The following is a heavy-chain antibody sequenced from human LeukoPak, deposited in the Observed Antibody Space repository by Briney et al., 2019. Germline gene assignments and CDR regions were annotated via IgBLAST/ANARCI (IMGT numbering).Heavy chain of an antibody. CDR1: GYTFTGYY. J-gene: IGHJ4*02. Sequence: ASVKVSCKASGYTFTGYYMHWVRQAPGQGLEWMGWINPNSGGTNYAQKFQGRVTMTRDTPISTAYMELSRLRSDDTAVYYCARVDYGDYVPLDYWGQGTLVTVSS. V-gene: IGHV1-2*02. CDR2: INPNSGGT. D-gene: IGHD4-17*01. CDR3: ARVDYGDYVPLDY.